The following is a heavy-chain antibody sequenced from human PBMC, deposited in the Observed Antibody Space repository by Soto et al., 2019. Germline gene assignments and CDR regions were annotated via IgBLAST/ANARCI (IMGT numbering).Heavy chain of an antibody. Sequence: QVQLVESGGGVVQPGRSLRLSCAASGFTFSSYGMHWVRQAPGKGLEWVAVISYDGSNKYYADSVKGRFTISRDNSKNTLYLQMNSLRAEDTAVYYCAKDLDMAAAAGPFDYWGQVTLVTVSS. J-gene: IGHJ4*02. D-gene: IGHD6-13*01. V-gene: IGHV3-30*18. CDR1: GFTFSSYG. CDR2: ISYDGSNK. CDR3: AKDLDMAAAAGPFDY.